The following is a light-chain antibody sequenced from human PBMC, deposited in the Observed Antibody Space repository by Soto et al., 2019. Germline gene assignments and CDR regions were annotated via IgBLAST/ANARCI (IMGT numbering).Light chain of an antibody. CDR3: QQYNSYS. Sequence: DIQMTQSPSTLSASVGDRVTITCRASQSISSWLAWYQQKPGKAPKLLIYDASSLESGVPSRFSGSGSGTEFTLTISSLQPDDFATYYCQQYNSYSFGGGTTVEIK. J-gene: IGKJ4*01. CDR1: QSISSW. V-gene: IGKV1-5*01. CDR2: DAS.